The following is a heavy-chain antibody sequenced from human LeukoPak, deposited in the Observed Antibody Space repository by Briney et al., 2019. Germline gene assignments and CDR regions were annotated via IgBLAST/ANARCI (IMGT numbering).Heavy chain of an antibody. Sequence: ASVKVSCKASGYTFTAYYMHWVRQAPGQGLEWMGWINPNTGDTNSAERFQGRVTMTRDTSISTAYMELSRLRSDDTAVYYCASGPEGKTVTLPGYWGQGTLVTVSS. CDR1: GYTFTAYY. CDR3: ASGPEGKTVTLPGY. CDR2: INPNTGDT. J-gene: IGHJ4*02. V-gene: IGHV1-2*02. D-gene: IGHD4-17*01.